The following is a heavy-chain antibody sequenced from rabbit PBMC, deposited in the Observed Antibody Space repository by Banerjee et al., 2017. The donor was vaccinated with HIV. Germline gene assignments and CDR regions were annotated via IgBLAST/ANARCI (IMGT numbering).Heavy chain of an antibody. CDR2: IGTSSGST. J-gene: IGHJ4*01. V-gene: IGHV1S43*01. CDR1: GFTLSSYW. D-gene: IGHD6-1*01. Sequence: QEQLVESGGGLVTPGGTLTLTCKASGFTLSSYWMCWVRQAPGKGLELIACIGTSSGSTYYASWVNGRFTISRSTSLNTVDLQMTSLTAADTATYFCARDRNDADGHATFDLWGQGTLVTVS. CDR3: ARDRNDADGHATFDL.